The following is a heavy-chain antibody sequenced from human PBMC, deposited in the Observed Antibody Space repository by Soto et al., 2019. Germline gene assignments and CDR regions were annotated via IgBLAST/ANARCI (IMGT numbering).Heavy chain of an antibody. CDR2: ISALNGNT. Sequence: QVQLVQSGAEVKKPGASVKVSCKASGYTFTHYGISWVRQAPGQGLAWMGWISALNGNTKYVDNFQDRLTMTSDTATNTSYVTVRSLRSDDTAMYYCARVYGSWSYIAFDILGQGTMVTVSS. J-gene: IGHJ3*02. CDR1: GYTFTHYG. V-gene: IGHV1-18*01. D-gene: IGHD3-10*01. CDR3: ARVYGSWSYIAFDI.